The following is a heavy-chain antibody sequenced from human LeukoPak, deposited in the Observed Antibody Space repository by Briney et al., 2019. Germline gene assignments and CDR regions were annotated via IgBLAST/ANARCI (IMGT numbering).Heavy chain of an antibody. J-gene: IGHJ5*02. CDR2: IYYSGST. D-gene: IGHD3-22*01. CDR3: ARGKKSYDSSGYYFRWFDP. Sequence: PSETLSLTCTVSGGSISSGGYYWGWIRQHPGKGLEWIGYIYYSGSTYYNPSLKSRVTISVDTSKNQFSLKLSSVTAADTAVYYCARGKKSYDSSGYYFRWFDPWGQGTLVTVSS. V-gene: IGHV4-31*03. CDR1: GGSISSGGYY.